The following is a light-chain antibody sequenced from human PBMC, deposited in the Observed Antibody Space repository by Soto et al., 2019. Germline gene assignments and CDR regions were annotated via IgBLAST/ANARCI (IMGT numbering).Light chain of an antibody. CDR2: RDN. CDR3: AAWDDTVRSYV. V-gene: IGLV1-47*01. Sequence: SVLTQPPSVSGTPGQRVTLSCSGGISNIGTNYVHWFQQLPGTAPKVLSNRDNQRPSGVPDRFSGSKSGTSASLAISGLRSEDEAEYYCAAWDDTVRSYVFGTGTKLTVL. CDR1: ISNIGTNY. J-gene: IGLJ1*01.